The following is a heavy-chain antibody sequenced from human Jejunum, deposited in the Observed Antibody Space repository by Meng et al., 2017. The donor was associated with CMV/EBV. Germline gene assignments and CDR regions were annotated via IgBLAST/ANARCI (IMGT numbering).Heavy chain of an antibody. CDR3: AKDFWRGYYQGYFDY. D-gene: IGHD3-3*01. CDR2: IWNAGSYK. V-gene: IGHV3-33*06. Sequence: AFPFSSYGMRCVRQAPGQGLEWVAVIWNAGSYKSYAASVKGRLTIIRDNSKNTLYLQMNSLRAEDTAVYYCAKDFWRGYYQGYFDYWGQGTLVTVSS. J-gene: IGHJ4*02. CDR1: AFPFSSYG.